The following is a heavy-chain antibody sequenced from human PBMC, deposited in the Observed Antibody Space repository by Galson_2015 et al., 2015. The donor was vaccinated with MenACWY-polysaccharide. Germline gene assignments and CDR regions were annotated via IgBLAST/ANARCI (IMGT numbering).Heavy chain of an antibody. CDR2: ISGSGDST. V-gene: IGHV3-23*01. CDR3: ARTPSGAYYIAFDI. Sequence: SLRLSCAASGSTFSTEAMNWVRQAPGKGLEWVSLISGSGDSTYYGNSVRGRFTISRDNSKNTLYLQMNSLRADDTAVYYCARTPSGAYYIAFDIWGQGTRVTVSS. J-gene: IGHJ3*02. D-gene: IGHD1-26*01. CDR1: GSTFSTEA.